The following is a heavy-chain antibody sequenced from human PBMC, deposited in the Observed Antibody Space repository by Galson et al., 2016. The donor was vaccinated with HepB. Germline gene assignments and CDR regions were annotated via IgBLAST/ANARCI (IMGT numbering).Heavy chain of an antibody. CDR2: ISSDGNNK. D-gene: IGHD2-21*02. CDR3: AKDGDTLEVTSAIPLDY. V-gene: IGHV3-30*18. Sequence: SLRLSCAASGLMFSNHGMHWVRRSPGEGLEWVAVISSDGNNKYYGDSVKGRFTIPRDNSKNTVYLLMNRLRAEDTAVYFCAKDGDTLEVTSAIPLDYWGQGATVIVSS. J-gene: IGHJ4*02. CDR1: GLMFSNHG.